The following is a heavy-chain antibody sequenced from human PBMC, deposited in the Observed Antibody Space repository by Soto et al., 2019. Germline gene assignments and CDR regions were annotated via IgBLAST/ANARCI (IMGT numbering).Heavy chain of an antibody. CDR3: ARTRTVAYYYGMDV. J-gene: IGHJ6*02. V-gene: IGHV4-39*01. CDR1: GGSISTSTYY. D-gene: IGHD4-4*01. CDR2: IYYSGNSGST. Sequence: SETLSLTCTVSGGSISTSTYYWGWIRQPPGKGLEWIGNIYYSGNSGSTYYNPSLKSRVTISVDTSKNQFSLKLSSVTAADTAVYYCARTRTVAYYYGMDVWGQGTTVTVSS.